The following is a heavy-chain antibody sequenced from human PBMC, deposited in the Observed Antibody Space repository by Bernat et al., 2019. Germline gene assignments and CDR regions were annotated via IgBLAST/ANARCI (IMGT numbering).Heavy chain of an antibody. CDR2: IWYGGSNK. V-gene: IGHV3-33*01. CDR3: ARDIVGSAGTSFDY. CDR1: GFTFSSYG. J-gene: IGHJ4*02. D-gene: IGHD6-19*01. Sequence: QVQLVESGGGVVQPGRSLRLSCAASGFTFSSYGMHWVRQAPGKGLEWVAVIWYGGSNKYYADSVKGRFTISRDNSKNTLYLQMNSLRAEDTAVYYCARDIVGSAGTSFDYWGQGTLVTVSS.